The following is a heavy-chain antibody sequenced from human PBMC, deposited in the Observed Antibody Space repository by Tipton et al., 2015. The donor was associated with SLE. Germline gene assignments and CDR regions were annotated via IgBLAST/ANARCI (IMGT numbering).Heavy chain of an antibody. CDR3: ARGILEPFDY. V-gene: IGHV4-39*07. J-gene: IGHJ4*02. D-gene: IGHD3-3*01. Sequence: TLSLTCTVSGDSISKSDYYWGWIRQPPGKGLEWIGNIHHSGRTYYNPSLISRPTMSVDTSNNQLSLRLSSVTAADTAVYYCARGILEPFDYWGQGTLVTVSS. CDR1: GDSISKSDYY. CDR2: IHHSGRT.